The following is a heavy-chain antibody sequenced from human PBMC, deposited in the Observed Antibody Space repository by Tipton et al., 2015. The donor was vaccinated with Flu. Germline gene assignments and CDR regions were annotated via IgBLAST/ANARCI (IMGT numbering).Heavy chain of an antibody. D-gene: IGHD3-22*01. CDR3: TRSYYYDSSGYDAFDI. Sequence: SLRLSCAASGFNFSSYGMHWVRQAPGKGLEWVAVIWHDGSKQYYADSVKGRFTISGDNSMNTLYLRMNSLRAEDTAIYYCTRSYYYDSSGYDAFDIWGQGTMVTVSS. CDR1: GFNFSSYG. J-gene: IGHJ3*02. V-gene: IGHV3-33*01. CDR2: IWHDGSKQ.